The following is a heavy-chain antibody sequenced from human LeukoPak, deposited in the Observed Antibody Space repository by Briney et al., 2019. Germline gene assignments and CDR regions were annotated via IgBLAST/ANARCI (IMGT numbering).Heavy chain of an antibody. CDR1: GYTFTSYW. Sequence: GESLKISCKGSGYTFTSYWIGWVRQMPGKGLGWMGIIYPGDSATRYSPSFHGQVTVSADKSIRTTYLQWSSLKASDTAMYYCARVRWFGEGGGGEKSPNWFDSWGQGTLVTVSS. CDR3: ARVRWFGEGGGGEKSPNWFDS. V-gene: IGHV5-51*01. D-gene: IGHD3-10*01. CDR2: IYPGDSAT. J-gene: IGHJ5*01.